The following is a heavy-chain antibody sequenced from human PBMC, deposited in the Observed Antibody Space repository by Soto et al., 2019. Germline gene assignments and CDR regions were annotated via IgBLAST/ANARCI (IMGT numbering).Heavy chain of an antibody. CDR3: ARDEEVNYADYGGSDHYYGMDV. CDR1: ECALRGYA. Sequence: LLLSCPASECALRGYAVDCVRRAPGKGLEWVAVISYDGSNKYYADSVKGRFTISRDNSKNTLYLQMNSLRAEDTAVYYCARDEEVNYADYGGSDHYYGMDVWGQGTTVTVS. CDR2: ISYDGSNK. V-gene: IGHV3-30-3*01. J-gene: IGHJ6*02. D-gene: IGHD4-17*01.